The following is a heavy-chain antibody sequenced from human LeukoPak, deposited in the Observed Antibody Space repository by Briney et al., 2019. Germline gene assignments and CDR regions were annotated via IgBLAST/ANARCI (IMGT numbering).Heavy chain of an antibody. J-gene: IGHJ4*02. CDR1: GFTFSSYE. D-gene: IGHD6-6*01. CDR3: AKGRGSSSGADFDY. V-gene: IGHV3-48*03. Sequence: GGSLRLSCAASGFTFSSYEMNWVRQAPGKGLEWVSYISSSGSTIFYADSVKGRFTISRDNAKSSLYLQMNSLRAEDTAVYYCAKGRGSSSGADFDYWGQGTLVTVSS. CDR2: ISSSGSTI.